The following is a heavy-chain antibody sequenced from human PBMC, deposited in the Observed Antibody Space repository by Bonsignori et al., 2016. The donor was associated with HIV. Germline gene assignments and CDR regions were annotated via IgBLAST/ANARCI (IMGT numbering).Heavy chain of an antibody. Sequence: VRQAPGKGLEWVSYISSSSSTKDYADSVKGRFTISRDSAKNSLYLQMNSLRDEDTAVYYCARDSYGYDAFDIWGQGTVVTVSS. CDR3: ARDSYGYDAFDI. J-gene: IGHJ3*02. CDR2: ISSSSSTK. D-gene: IGHD5-18*01. V-gene: IGHV3-48*02.